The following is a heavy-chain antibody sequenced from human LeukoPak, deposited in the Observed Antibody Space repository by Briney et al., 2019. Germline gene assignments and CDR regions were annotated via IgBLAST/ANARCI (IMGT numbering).Heavy chain of an antibody. CDR3: ASYDSSGYSFDY. V-gene: IGHV4-61*02. CDR1: GGSIRSGSYY. Sequence: SETLSLTCTVSGGSIRSGSYYWSWIRQPAGKGLEWIGRIYTSGSTNYNPSLKSRVTISVDTSKNQFSLKLSSVTAADTAVYYCASYDSSGYSFDYWGQGTLVTVSS. J-gene: IGHJ4*02. D-gene: IGHD3-22*01. CDR2: IYTSGST.